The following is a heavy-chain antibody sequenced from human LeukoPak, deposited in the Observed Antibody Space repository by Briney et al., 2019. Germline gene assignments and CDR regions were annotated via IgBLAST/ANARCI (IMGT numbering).Heavy chain of an antibody. CDR1: GVSISSYY. Sequence: SETLSLTCAVSGVSISSYYWSWIRQPPGKGLEWIGYIYYSGYTNYNPSLKSRVTISVDTSKNQCSVKLSSVTAADTAVYYCARDRTPADYWGQGTLVTVSS. CDR3: ARDRTPADY. J-gene: IGHJ4*02. D-gene: IGHD2-2*01. V-gene: IGHV4-59*01. CDR2: IYYSGYT.